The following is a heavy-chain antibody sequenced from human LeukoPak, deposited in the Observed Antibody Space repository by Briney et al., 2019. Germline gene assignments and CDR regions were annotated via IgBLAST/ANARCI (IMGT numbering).Heavy chain of an antibody. Sequence: GGSLRLSCAASGFTVSSNYMSWVRQAPGKGLEWVSVIYSGGSTYYADSVKGRFTISRDNSKNTLYLQMNSLRAEDTAVYYCVFSRGSIAAAGAFDYWGQGTLVTVSS. J-gene: IGHJ4*02. V-gene: IGHV3-66*01. CDR2: IYSGGST. CDR3: VFSRGSIAAAGAFDY. CDR1: GFTVSSNY. D-gene: IGHD6-13*01.